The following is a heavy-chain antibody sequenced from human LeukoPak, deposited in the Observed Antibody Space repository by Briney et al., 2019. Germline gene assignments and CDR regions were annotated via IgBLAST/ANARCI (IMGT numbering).Heavy chain of an antibody. D-gene: IGHD2-2*01. J-gene: IGHJ6*02. CDR3: AKDKGRTGYCSSTSCRPYGMDV. CDR2: ISGSGGST. CDR1: GFTFSSYA. Sequence: PGGSLRLSCAASGFTFSSYAMSWVRQAPGKGLEWVSAISGSGGSTYYADSVKGRFTISRDNSKNTLYLQMNSLRAEDTAVYYCAKDKGRTGYCSSTSCRPYGMDVWGQGTTVTVSS. V-gene: IGHV3-23*01.